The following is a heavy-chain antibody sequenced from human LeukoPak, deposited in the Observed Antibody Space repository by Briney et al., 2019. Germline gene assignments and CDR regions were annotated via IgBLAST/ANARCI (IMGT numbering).Heavy chain of an antibody. J-gene: IGHJ3*02. CDR3: ARGVVPAARVAFDI. CDR1: GGSFSSYY. CDR2: INHSGST. V-gene: IGHV4-34*09. D-gene: IGHD2-2*01. Sequence: SETLSLTCAVYGGSFSSYYWSWIRQPPGKGLEWIGEINHSGSTYYNPSLKGRVTISVDTSKNQFSLKLSSVTAADTAVYYCARGVVPAARVAFDIWGQGTMVTVSS.